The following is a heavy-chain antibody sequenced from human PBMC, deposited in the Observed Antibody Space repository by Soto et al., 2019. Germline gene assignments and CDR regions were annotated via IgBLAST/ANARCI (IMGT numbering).Heavy chain of an antibody. J-gene: IGHJ6*02. CDR2: ISYDGSNK. CDR1: GFTFSSYG. V-gene: IGHV3-30*18. CDR3: AKDLRYNWHFYYYYYGMDV. D-gene: IGHD1-20*01. Sequence: GGSLRLSCAASGFTFSSYGMHWVRQAPGKGLEWVAVISYDGSNKYYADSVKGRFTISRDNSKNTLYLQMNSLRAEDTAVYYCAKDLRYNWHFYYYYYGMDVWGQGTTVTVSS.